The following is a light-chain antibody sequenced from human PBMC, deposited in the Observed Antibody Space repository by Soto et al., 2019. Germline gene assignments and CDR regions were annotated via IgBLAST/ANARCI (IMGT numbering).Light chain of an antibody. CDR2: SNV. Sequence: QSVLTQPPSASGTPGQRVTISCSGSSSNIRSNTVAWYQQLPGTAPKLLIYSNVQRPSGVPDRFSGSQSGTAASLAISGLQSEDEADYYCAAWDDSLNGVIVGGGTKLTVL. V-gene: IGLV1-44*01. J-gene: IGLJ2*01. CDR3: AAWDDSLNGVI. CDR1: SSNIRSNT.